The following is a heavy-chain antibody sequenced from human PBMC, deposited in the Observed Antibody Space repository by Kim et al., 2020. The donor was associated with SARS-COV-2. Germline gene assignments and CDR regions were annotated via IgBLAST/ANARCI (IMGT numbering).Heavy chain of an antibody. V-gene: IGHV1-46*01. Sequence: ASVKVSCKASGYTFINYYVHWVRQAPGQGLEWMGIVNPNDNNANYAQQFQGRVTMTRDTSTSTVYMELSSLRSEDTAVYYCARYAGYTSSWYEGYFDNWGQGTLVTVSS. CDR1: GYTFINYY. J-gene: IGHJ4*02. CDR3: ARYAGYTSSWYEGYFDN. D-gene: IGHD6-13*01. CDR2: VNPNDNNA.